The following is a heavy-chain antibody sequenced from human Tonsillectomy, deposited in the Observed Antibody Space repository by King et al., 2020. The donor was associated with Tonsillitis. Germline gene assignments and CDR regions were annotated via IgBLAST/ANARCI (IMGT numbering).Heavy chain of an antibody. V-gene: IGHV6-1*01. J-gene: IGHJ4*02. CDR3: AREFYYYDGSAYYIDS. D-gene: IGHD3-22*01. CDR2: TYYKSKWSD. Sequence: VRLQQSGPGLVKPSQTLSLTCAISGDSVSSNSVAWSWIRQSPSRGLEWLGRTYYKSKWSDDYAVSVKSRITINPDTSKNQFSLQLNSVTPEDTALYYCAREFYYYDGSAYYIDSWGQGTLVTVSS. CDR1: GDSVSSNSVA.